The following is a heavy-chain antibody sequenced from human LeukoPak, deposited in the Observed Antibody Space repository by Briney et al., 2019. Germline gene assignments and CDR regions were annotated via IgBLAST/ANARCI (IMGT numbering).Heavy chain of an antibody. Sequence: SETLSLSCAVSGYSISSGYYWGWIRQPPGKGLEWIGSIYHSGSTYYNPSLKSRVPRSVDTSKNQFSLKLSSVTAADTAVYYCARGVAVAGGFDYWGQGTLVTVSS. V-gene: IGHV4-38-2*01. CDR2: IYHSGST. D-gene: IGHD6-19*01. CDR3: ARGVAVAGGFDY. J-gene: IGHJ4*02. CDR1: GYSISSGYY.